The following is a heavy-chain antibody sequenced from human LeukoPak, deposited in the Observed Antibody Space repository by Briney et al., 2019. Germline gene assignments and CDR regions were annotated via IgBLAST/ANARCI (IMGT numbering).Heavy chain of an antibody. CDR2: ISYDGSNK. CDR3: ARSHLRLVVTALFDY. D-gene: IGHD2-21*02. CDR1: GFTFSSYA. J-gene: IGHJ4*02. V-gene: IGHV3-30*04. Sequence: GGSLRLSCAAFGFTFSSYAMHWVRQAPGKGLEWVAVISYDGSNKYYADSVKGRFTISRDNSKNTLYLQMNSLRAEDTAVYYCARSHLRLVVTALFDYWGQGTLVTVSS.